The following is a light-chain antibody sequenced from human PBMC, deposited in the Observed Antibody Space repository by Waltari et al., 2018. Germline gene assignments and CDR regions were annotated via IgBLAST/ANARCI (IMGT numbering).Light chain of an antibody. V-gene: IGKV1-5*03. CDR3: QQYNSSSRT. CDR1: QSISSW. J-gene: IGKJ1*01. CDR2: KAS. Sequence: DIQMTQSPSTLSASVGDRVTITCRSSQSISSWLAWYQQKPGKAPKLLIYKASNLESGVPSTFSGSGSGTEFTLTISSLQPDDFATYYCQQYNSSSRTFGQGTKVEIK.